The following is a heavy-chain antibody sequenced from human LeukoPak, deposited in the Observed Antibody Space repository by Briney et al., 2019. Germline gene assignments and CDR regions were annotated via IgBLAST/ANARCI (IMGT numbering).Heavy chain of an antibody. J-gene: IGHJ4*02. CDR2: IYYSGST. D-gene: IGHD3-22*01. Sequence: SETLSLTCIVSGGSISSHYWSWIRQPPGKGLEYIGYIYYSGSTDYNPSLKSRATISLDTSKNQFSLNLSSVTAADTAVYYCARRSGVLDSRDSRYHFDHWGQGTLVTVSS. V-gene: IGHV4-59*11. CDR3: ARRSGVLDSRDSRYHFDH. CDR1: GGSISSHY.